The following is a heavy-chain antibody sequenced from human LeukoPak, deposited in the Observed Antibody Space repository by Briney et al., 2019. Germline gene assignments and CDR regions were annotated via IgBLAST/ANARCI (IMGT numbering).Heavy chain of an antibody. J-gene: IGHJ4*02. Sequence: ASVKVSCKASGYTFTGYYMHWVRQAPGQGLEWMGWINPNSGGTNYAQKFQGRVTMTRDTSTSTAYMELSRLRSDDTAVYYCARSEIVVVPAADFDYWGQGTLDTVSS. CDR3: ARSEIVVVPAADFDY. CDR2: INPNSGGT. D-gene: IGHD2-2*01. CDR1: GYTFTGYY. V-gene: IGHV1-2*02.